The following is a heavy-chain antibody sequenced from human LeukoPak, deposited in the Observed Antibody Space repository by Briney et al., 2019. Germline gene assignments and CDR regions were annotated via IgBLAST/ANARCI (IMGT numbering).Heavy chain of an antibody. J-gene: IGHJ3*02. CDR2: IYDDNT. CDR3: AKTLYGSGYSDAFDI. Sequence: GGSLRLSCAASGFTVSAYAMAWVRQAPGKGLEWVSTIYDDNTYYADSVKGRFTISRDNSKNTLYLQMNSLRAEDTAVYYCAKTLYGSGYSDAFDIWGQGTMVTVSS. CDR1: GFTVSAYA. D-gene: IGHD3-22*01. V-gene: IGHV3-23*01.